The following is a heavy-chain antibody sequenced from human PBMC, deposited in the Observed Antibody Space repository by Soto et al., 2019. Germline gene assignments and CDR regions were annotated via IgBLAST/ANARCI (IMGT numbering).Heavy chain of an antibody. V-gene: IGHV5-51*01. CDR2: IYPGDSDT. J-gene: IGHJ6*02. CDR3: ARHAAAVAGTSDPDYGMDV. D-gene: IGHD6-19*01. CDR1: GYSFTSYW. Sequence: PGESLKISCKGSGYSFTSYWIGWVRQVPGKGLEWMGIIYPGDSDTRYSPSFQGQVTISADKSISTAYLQWSSLKASDTAMYYCARHAAAVAGTSDPDYGMDVWGQGTTVTVSS.